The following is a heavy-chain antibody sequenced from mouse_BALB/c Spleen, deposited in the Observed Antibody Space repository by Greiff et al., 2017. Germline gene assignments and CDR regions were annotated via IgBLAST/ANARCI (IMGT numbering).Heavy chain of an antibody. Sequence: QVQLQQSGAELARPGASVKLSCKASGYTFTSYWMQWVKQRPGQGLEWIGAIYPGDGDTRYTQKFKGKATLTADKSSSTAYMQLSSLASEDSAVYYCAREGYYEAMDYWGQGTSVTVSS. J-gene: IGHJ4*01. D-gene: IGHD2-3*01. V-gene: IGHV1-87*01. CDR3: AREGYYEAMDY. CDR2: IYPGDGDT. CDR1: GYTFTSYW.